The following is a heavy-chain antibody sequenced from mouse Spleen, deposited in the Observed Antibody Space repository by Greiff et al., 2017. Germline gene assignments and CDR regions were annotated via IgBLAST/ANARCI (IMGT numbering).Heavy chain of an antibody. Sequence: VQGVESGAELVRPGASVTLSCKASGYTFTDYEMHWVKQTPVHGLEWIGAIDPETGGTAYNQKFKGKATLTADKSSSTAYMELRSLTSEDSAVYYCTRKKTGFDYWGQGTTLTVSS. CDR3: TRKKTGFDY. CDR1: GYTFTDYE. J-gene: IGHJ2*01. D-gene: IGHD4-1*01. V-gene: IGHV1-15*01. CDR2: IDPETGGT.